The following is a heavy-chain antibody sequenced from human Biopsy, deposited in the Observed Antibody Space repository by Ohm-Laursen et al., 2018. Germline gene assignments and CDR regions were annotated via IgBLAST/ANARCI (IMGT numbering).Heavy chain of an antibody. J-gene: IGHJ4*02. CDR3: ARDSRGGHLNTTLITGKNLDS. CDR2: VYYSGTT. D-gene: IGHD3-16*01. CDR1: GDTFSGHF. V-gene: IGHV4-59*11. Sequence: SETLSLTCAVYGDTFSGHFWSWIRQPPGTGLEWIGNVYYSGTTNYNPSLKSRVTVSIDTSKNQFSLKLSSVTAADTAVYFCARDSRGGHLNTTLITGKNLDSWGQGILVTVSS.